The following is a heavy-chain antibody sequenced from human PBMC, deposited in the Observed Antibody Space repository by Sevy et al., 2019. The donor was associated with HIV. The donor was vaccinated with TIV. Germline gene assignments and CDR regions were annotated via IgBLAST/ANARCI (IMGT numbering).Heavy chain of an antibody. CDR2: ISYEGSNE. D-gene: IGHD1-1*01. V-gene: IGHV3-30*04. J-gene: IGHJ4*02. CDR3: ARDWGTGTTAILYYFDF. Sequence: GGSLRLSCAASTFTFGHYAMHWVRQAPGKGLQWVAGISYEGSNEYYTDSVKGRFTISRDNCKNTLNLEMNNLRVEDTALYYCARDWGTGTTAILYYFDFWGQGIPVTVSS. CDR1: TFTFGHYA.